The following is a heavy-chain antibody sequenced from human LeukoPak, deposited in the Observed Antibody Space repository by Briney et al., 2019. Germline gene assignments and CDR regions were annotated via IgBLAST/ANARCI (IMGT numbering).Heavy chain of an antibody. J-gene: IGHJ4*02. V-gene: IGHV4-39*01. CDR3: ARRRDSSGYFPYFDF. Sequence: SETLSLTCTVSGGSISTNSQYWGWIRQPPGMGLEWIGSIYYSGSTNYNPSLKSRVTFSVDTSKSQFSLKPSSVTAADTAVYYCARRRDSSGYFPYFDFWGQGTLVTVSS. CDR2: IYYSGST. D-gene: IGHD3-22*01. CDR1: GGSISTNSQY.